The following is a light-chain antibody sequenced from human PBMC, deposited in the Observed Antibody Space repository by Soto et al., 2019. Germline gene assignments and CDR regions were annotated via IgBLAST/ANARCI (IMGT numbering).Light chain of an antibody. Sequence: ERVMTQSPATLSVSPGERATLSCRAGQSISSNSLAWYQQKPGQAPRLLIYGASSRATAFPDRFSGSGSGTDFTLTISRLEPEDFAVYYCQQYGSSPWTFGQGTKVDIK. CDR3: QQYGSSPWT. J-gene: IGKJ1*01. V-gene: IGKV3-20*01. CDR2: GAS. CDR1: QSISSNS.